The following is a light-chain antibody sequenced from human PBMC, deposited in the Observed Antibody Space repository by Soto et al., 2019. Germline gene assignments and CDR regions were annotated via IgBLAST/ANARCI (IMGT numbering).Light chain of an antibody. Sequence: EIVLTQSPATLSLSPGERASLSCRASQSVTTYLAWYQQKPGQAPRLLIYDSSNRATGIPPRFSSSGSGTDFTLTISSLESEDFAVYYCQQRVNRVTFGGGTKVEI. CDR1: QSVTTY. J-gene: IGKJ4*01. V-gene: IGKV3-11*01. CDR2: DSS. CDR3: QQRVNRVT.